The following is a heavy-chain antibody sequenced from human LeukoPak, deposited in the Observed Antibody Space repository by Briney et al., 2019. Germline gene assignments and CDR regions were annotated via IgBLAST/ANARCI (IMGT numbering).Heavy chain of an antibody. CDR2: ISSSGST. CDR1: GDSISSGDYY. Sequence: SETLSLTCTVSGDSISSGDYYWSWIRQPAGKGLEWIGRISSSGSTNYNPSLKSRVTISVDTSKNQFSLKLSSVTAADTAVYYCAKGIAAADTSFDYWGQGTLVTVSS. J-gene: IGHJ4*02. CDR3: AKGIAAADTSFDY. V-gene: IGHV4-61*02. D-gene: IGHD6-13*01.